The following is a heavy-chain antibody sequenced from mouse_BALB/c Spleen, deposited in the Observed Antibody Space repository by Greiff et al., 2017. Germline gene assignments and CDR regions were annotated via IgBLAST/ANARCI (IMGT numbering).Heavy chain of an antibody. D-gene: IGHD1-2*01. J-gene: IGHJ3*01. V-gene: IGHV1-20*02. CDR2: INPYNGDT. CDR3: AREGGTTAPGFAY. Sequence: VQLKQSGPELVKPGASVKISCKASGYSFTGYFMNWVMQSHGKSLEWIGRINPYNGDTFYNQKFKGKATLTVDKSSSTAHMELRSLASEDSAVYYCAREGGTTAPGFAYWGQGTLVTVSA. CDR1: GYSFTGYF.